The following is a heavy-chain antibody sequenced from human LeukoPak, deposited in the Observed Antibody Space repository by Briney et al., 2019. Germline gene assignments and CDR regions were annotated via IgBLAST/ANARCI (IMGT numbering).Heavy chain of an antibody. CDR1: GFTCSSYW. J-gene: IGHJ4*02. V-gene: IGHV3-7*01. D-gene: IGHD3-10*01. CDR3: ARDQHYGSGRFDY. Sequence: TGGSLRLSCAASGFTCSSYWMTWVRQAPGKGLEWVANIKQDGSEKYYVDSVKGRFTISRDNAKNSLYLQMNSLRAEDTAVYYCARDQHYGSGRFDYWGQGTLVTVSS. CDR2: IKQDGSEK.